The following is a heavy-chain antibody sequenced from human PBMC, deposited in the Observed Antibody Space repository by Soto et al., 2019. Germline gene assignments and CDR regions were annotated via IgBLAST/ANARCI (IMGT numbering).Heavy chain of an antibody. J-gene: IGHJ5*02. Sequence: QVQLVESGGGVVQPGRSLRLSCAASGFTFSSYAMHWVRQAPGKGLEWVAVISYDGSNKYYADSVKGRFTISRDNSKNTLYLQMNSLRAEDTAVYYCARGRSSSRGYCSSTSCSPWWVNWFDPWGQGTLVTVSS. D-gene: IGHD2-2*01. V-gene: IGHV3-30-3*01. CDR3: ARGRSSSRGYCSSTSCSPWWVNWFDP. CDR2: ISYDGSNK. CDR1: GFTFSSYA.